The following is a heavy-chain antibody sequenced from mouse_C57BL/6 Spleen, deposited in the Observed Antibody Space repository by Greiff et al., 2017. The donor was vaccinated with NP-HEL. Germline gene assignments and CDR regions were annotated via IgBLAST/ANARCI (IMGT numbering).Heavy chain of an antibody. J-gene: IGHJ4*01. D-gene: IGHD2-4*01. V-gene: IGHV1-15*01. CDR3: TRHYDDAMDY. Sequence: VQLQQSGAELVRPGASVTLSCKASGYTFTDYEMHWVKQTPVHGLEWIGAIDPETGGTAYNQKFKGKAILTADKSSSTAYMELRSLTSEDSAVYYCTRHYDDAMDYWGQGTSVTVSS. CDR2: IDPETGGT. CDR1: GYTFTDYE.